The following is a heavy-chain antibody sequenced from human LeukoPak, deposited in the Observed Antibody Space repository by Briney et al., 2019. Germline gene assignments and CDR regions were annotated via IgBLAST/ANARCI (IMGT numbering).Heavy chain of an antibody. CDR1: GIRFSSVD. D-gene: IGHD2-2*01. CDR3: ARALPDQYYYGMDV. J-gene: IGHJ6*02. Sequence: GGSLLLSCAASGIRFSSVDMSWVRQTPEKGLEWVSTLSSTRTTFYAGSVKGRFTISRDNAKNSLYLQMNSLRAEDTAVYYCARALPDQYYYGMDVWGQGATVTVSS. CDR2: LSSTRTT. V-gene: IGHV3-69-1*01.